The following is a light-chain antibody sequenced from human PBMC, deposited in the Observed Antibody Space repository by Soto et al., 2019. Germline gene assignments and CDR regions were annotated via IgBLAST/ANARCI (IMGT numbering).Light chain of an antibody. CDR3: QQYATSPIT. CDR1: QSVGRNY. V-gene: IGKV3-20*01. CDR2: GAS. J-gene: IGKJ5*01. Sequence: IVLTQSPGTLSLSPGERATLSCRASQSVGRNYLAWYQQKPGQAPRLLIYGASSRATSIPDRFSGSGSGTDFTLSISRLEPEDVAVYYCQQYATSPITFGQGTRLEIK.